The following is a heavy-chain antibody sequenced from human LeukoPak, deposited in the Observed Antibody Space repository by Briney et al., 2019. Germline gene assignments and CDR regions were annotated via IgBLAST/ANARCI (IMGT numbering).Heavy chain of an antibody. J-gene: IGHJ4*02. CDR1: GYTFTGYY. CDR3: ARRSVWGSYRWAPLEY. V-gene: IGHV1-2*02. D-gene: IGHD3-16*02. Sequence: ASVKVSCKASGYTFTGYYMHWERRAPGQGLEWMGWINPNSGGTNYAQKFQGRVTMTRDTSISTAYMELSRLRSDDTAVYYCARRSVWGSYRWAPLEYWGQGTLVTVSS. CDR2: INPNSGGT.